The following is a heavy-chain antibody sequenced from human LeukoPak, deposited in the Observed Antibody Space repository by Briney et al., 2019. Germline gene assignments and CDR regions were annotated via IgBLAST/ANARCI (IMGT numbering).Heavy chain of an antibody. V-gene: IGHV1-69*06. D-gene: IGHD3-10*01. Sequence: GASVKVSCKASGGTFSSYAISWVRQAPGQGLEWMGGIIPIFGTANYAQKFQGRVTITADKSTSTAYMELSSLRSEDTAVYYCARESITMVRGVIHRGVDYWGQGTLVTVSS. CDR2: IIPIFGTA. CDR3: ARESITMVRGVIHRGVDY. CDR1: GGTFSSYA. J-gene: IGHJ4*02.